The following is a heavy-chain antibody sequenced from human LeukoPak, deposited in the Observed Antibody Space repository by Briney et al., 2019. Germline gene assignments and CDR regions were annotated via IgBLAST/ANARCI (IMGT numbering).Heavy chain of an antibody. D-gene: IGHD2-2*01. CDR2: INTDTGTP. V-gene: IGHV7-4-1*02. Sequence: GASVKVSCKASGYTFTNNAMTWVRQAPGQGLEWMGWINTDTGTPTYAQGFTGRFVFSLDTSVSTTYLQISSLKAEDTAVYYCARPGGYCSSTSCYPHYWGQRTLVTVSS. CDR3: ARPGGYCSSTSCYPHY. CDR1: GYTFTNNA. J-gene: IGHJ4*02.